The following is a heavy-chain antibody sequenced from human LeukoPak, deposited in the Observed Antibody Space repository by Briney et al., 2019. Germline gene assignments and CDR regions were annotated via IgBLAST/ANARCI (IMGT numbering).Heavy chain of an antibody. J-gene: IGHJ6*03. CDR1: GFTFSTYA. CDR2: IGGSDGRT. CDR3: AKDSSSYDWGYMDV. Sequence: GGSLRLSCAASGFTFSTYAMSWGRQAPGKGLEWVSLIGGSDGRTRYADSVKGRVTISRDNSKNTLYLEMNSLRAEDTAVYYCAKDSSSYDWGYMDVWGKGTTVTISS. V-gene: IGHV3-23*01. D-gene: IGHD3-22*01.